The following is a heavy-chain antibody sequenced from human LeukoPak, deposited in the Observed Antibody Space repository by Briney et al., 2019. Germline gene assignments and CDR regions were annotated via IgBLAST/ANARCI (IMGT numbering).Heavy chain of an antibody. CDR3: ARGGYYGGGSFPDY. CDR1: GYTFTSYG. D-gene: IGHD3-10*01. Sequence: ASVKVSCKASGYTFTSYGISWVRQAPGQGLEWMGWSSAYNGDRNYVQKFQGRVTMTTDTATSTAYMELRSLRSDDTAVYYCARGGYYGGGSFPDYWGQGTLVTVSS. V-gene: IGHV1-18*01. J-gene: IGHJ4*02. CDR2: SSAYNGDR.